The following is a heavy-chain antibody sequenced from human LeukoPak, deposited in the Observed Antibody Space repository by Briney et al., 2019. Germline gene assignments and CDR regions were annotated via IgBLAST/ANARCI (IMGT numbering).Heavy chain of an antibody. CDR1: GGSISGYY. CDR2: SYTSGST. Sequence: KPSVTLSFTSTGAGGSISGYYWRWLRHPAGKGLEWIGGSYTSGSTKYNPSLKCRVTMSVDTSKNTISLKLSSVTAADKAVYYCERLYSSSWSFNWFDPWGQGTLVTVSS. V-gene: IGHV4-4*07. CDR3: ERLYSSSWSFNWFDP. J-gene: IGHJ5*02. D-gene: IGHD6-13*01.